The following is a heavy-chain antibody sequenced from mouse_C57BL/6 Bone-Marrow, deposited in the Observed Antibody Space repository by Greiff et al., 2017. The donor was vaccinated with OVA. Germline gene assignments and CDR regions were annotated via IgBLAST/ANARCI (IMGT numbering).Heavy chain of an antibody. V-gene: IGHV1-26*01. CDR1: GYTFTDYY. J-gene: IGHJ1*03. Sequence: EVQLQQSGPELVKPGASVKISCKASGYTFTDYYMNWVKQSHGKSLEWIGDINTNNGGTSYNQKFKGKATLTVDKSSSTAYMEIRTLTSEDSAVYCCSSHYINPPYFDVWGTGTTVTVSS. CDR3: SSHYINPPYFDV. CDR2: INTNNGGT. D-gene: IGHD2-5*01.